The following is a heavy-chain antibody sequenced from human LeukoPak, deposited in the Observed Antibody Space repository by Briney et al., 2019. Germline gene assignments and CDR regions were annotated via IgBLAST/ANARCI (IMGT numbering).Heavy chain of an antibody. D-gene: IGHD2-15*01. CDR1: GYSLTSYW. V-gene: IGHV5-51*01. Sequence: GESLKISCKVSGYSLTSYWIGWVRQMPGKGLECMGIIYPGDSDTRYSPSFQGQVTISADKSISTAYLQWSSLKASDTAMYYCARALIIGRIDNWGQGTLVTVSS. CDR3: ARALIIGRIDN. CDR2: IYPGDSDT. J-gene: IGHJ4*02.